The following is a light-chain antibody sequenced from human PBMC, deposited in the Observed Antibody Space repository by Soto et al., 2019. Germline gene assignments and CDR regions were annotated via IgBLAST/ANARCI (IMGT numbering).Light chain of an antibody. CDR1: QSVSSNC. J-gene: IGKJ2*01. V-gene: IGKV3-20*01. Sequence: EIVLTQSPGTLPLSPGERATLSCRASQSVSSNCLVWYQQKPGQAPRPLIYGASSRATGIPDRFSGSGYGTDFTLTISRLEPEDFAVYYCKQYAHSPFTFGQGTKLEIK. CDR3: KQYAHSPFT. CDR2: GAS.